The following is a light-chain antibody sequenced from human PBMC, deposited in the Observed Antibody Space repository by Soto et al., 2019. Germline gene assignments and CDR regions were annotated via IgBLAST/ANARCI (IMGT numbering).Light chain of an antibody. CDR3: QQFNNYLLT. V-gene: IGKV1D-13*01. CDR2: DAS. Sequence: IHITQSPSTLSASVLDIFTITCRASQGISSALAWYQQKPGKAPKLLIYDASSLESGVPSRFSGSGSGTDFTLTISSLQPEDFATYYCQQFNNYLLTFGGGTKVDIK. CDR1: QGISSA. J-gene: IGKJ4*01.